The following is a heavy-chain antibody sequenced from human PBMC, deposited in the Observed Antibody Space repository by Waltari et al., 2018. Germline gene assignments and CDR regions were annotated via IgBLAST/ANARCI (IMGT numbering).Heavy chain of an antibody. D-gene: IGHD3-22*01. Sequence: EVQLVESGGGLVQPGGSLRLSCSASGFTVSSNYMSWVRQAAGQGLEWVSVIYSGGSTYYADSVKGRFTISRDNSKNTLYLQMNSLRAEDTAVYYCAETRSYYDSSGYYYEFDYWGQGTLVTVSS. J-gene: IGHJ4*02. CDR1: GFTVSSNY. CDR3: AETRSYYDSSGYYYEFDY. V-gene: IGHV3-66*02. CDR2: IYSGGST.